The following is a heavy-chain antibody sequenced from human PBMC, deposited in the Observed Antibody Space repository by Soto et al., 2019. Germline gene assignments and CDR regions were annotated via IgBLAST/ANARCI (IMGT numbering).Heavy chain of an antibody. CDR3: AKRIEYYDSSGYYKE. J-gene: IGHJ4*02. V-gene: IGHV1-18*04. Sequence: GASVKVSCKASGYTFSSNGISWLRQAPGQGLEWMGWSSTYNTDYAQKFQGRVTMTTDTSTSTAQMELRSLRSDDTAVYYCAKRIEYYDSSGYYKEWGQGNLVTVSS. CDR1: GYTFSSNG. D-gene: IGHD3-22*01. CDR2: SSTYNT.